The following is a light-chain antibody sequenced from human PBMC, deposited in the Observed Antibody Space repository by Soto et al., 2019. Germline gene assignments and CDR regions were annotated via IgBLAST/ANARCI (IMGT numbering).Light chain of an antibody. Sequence: QSVLTQPASVSGSPGQSIPISCTGTSSDVGGYNYVSWYQQHPGKAPKVIIYDVSNRSSGVSNRFSCSKSGNTASLTISGLQAEDEADYYCSSYTSSSTVVFGGGTKLTVL. CDR1: SSDVGGYNY. J-gene: IGLJ2*01. CDR2: DVS. V-gene: IGLV2-14*01. CDR3: SSYTSSSTVV.